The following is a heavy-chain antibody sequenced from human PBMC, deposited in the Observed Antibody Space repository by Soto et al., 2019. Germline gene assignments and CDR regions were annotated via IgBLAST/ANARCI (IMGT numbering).Heavy chain of an antibody. CDR3: ARVGSRDAYNSVLDQ. J-gene: IGHJ1*01. CDR1: GRIFSSFP. V-gene: IGHV1-69*06. CDR2: VISASGSV. Sequence: QVQVVQSGAEVKKPGSSVKISCKASGRIFSSFPTSWVRQVPGQGLEWMGGVISASGSVTYAPKFQGRVTMTAVNSAGIGYMELTSLTPEDTAIYYCARVGSRDAYNSVLDQWGPGTMVTVSS. D-gene: IGHD1-1*01.